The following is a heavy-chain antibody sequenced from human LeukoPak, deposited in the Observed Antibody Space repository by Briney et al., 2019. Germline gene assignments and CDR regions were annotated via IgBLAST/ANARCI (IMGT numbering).Heavy chain of an antibody. CDR3: ARGFRAPRWVYRGQVQLVSYYMDV. D-gene: IGHD6-13*01. J-gene: IGHJ6*03. CDR2: INPNSGGT. V-gene: IGHV1-2*02. CDR1: GYTFTGYY. Sequence: ASVKVSCKASGYTFTGYYMHWVRQAPGQGLEWMGWINPNSGGTNYAQKFQGRVTMTRGTSISTAYMELSRLRSDDTAVYYCARGFRAPRWVYRGQVQLVSYYMDVWGKGTTVTVSS.